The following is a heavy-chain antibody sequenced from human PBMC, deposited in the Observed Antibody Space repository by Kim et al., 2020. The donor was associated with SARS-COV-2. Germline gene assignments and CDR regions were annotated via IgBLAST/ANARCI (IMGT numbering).Heavy chain of an antibody. CDR1: GFTFGDYA. D-gene: IGHD2-2*01. CDR2: ISWNSGSI. CDR3: AKSTIVVVPAALDY. V-gene: IGHV3-9*01. Sequence: GGSLRLSCAASGFTFGDYAMHWVRQAPGKGLEWVSGISWNSGSIGYADSVKGRFTISRDNAKNSLYLQMNSLRAEDTALYYCAKSTIVVVPAALDYWGQGTLVTVSS. J-gene: IGHJ4*02.